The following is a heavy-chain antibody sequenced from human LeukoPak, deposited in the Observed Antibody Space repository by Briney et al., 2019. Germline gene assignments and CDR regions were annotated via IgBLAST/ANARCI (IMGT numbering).Heavy chain of an antibody. CDR1: GFTFSSYW. CDR2: INSDGSST. Sequence: HPGGSLRLSCAASGFTFSSYWMHWVRQAPGKGLVWVSHINSDGSSTSYADSVKGRFTISRDNAKNTLYLQMNSLRAEDTAVYYCAREDVRLVGGAFDIWGQGTMVTVSS. D-gene: IGHD3-16*01. CDR3: AREDVRLVGGAFDI. J-gene: IGHJ3*02. V-gene: IGHV3-74*01.